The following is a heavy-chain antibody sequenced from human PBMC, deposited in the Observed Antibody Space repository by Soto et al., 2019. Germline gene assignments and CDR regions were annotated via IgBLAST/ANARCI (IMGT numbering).Heavy chain of an antibody. J-gene: IGHJ5*02. D-gene: IGHD6-19*01. V-gene: IGHV3-30-3*01. CDR1: GFTFSSYA. Sequence: QVQLVESGGGVVQPGRSLRLSCAASGFTFSSYAMHWVRQAPGKGLEWVAVISYDGSNKYYADSVKGRFTISRDNSKNPLYLQMNSLRAEDTAVYYCARCGGRWLVRNWFDPWGQGTLVTVSS. CDR3: ARCGGRWLVRNWFDP. CDR2: ISYDGSNK.